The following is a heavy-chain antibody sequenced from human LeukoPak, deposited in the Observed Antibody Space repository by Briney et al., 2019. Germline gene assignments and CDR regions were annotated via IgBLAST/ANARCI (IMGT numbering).Heavy chain of an antibody. V-gene: IGHV3-7*01. CDR3: ARDLETTYGDYDVSHNDY. CDR1: GFTFSSCA. CDR2: IKQDGSEK. Sequence: RPGGSLRLSCAASGFTFSSCAMSWVRQAPGKGLEWVANIKQDGSEKYYVDSVKGRFTISRDNAKNSLYLQMNSLRAEDTAVYYCARDLETTYGDYDVSHNDYWGQGTLVTVSS. D-gene: IGHD4-17*01. J-gene: IGHJ4*02.